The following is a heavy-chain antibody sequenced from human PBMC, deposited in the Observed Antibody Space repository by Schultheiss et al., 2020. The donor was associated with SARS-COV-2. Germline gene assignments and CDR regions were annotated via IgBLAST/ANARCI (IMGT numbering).Heavy chain of an antibody. D-gene: IGHD5-18*01. V-gene: IGHV3-23*01. Sequence: GGSLRLSCAASGFTFSSYDMHWVRQATGKGLEWVSAISGSGGSTYYADSVKGRFTISRDNSKNTLYLQMNSLRAEDTAVYYCAKAAMVWVIDYWGQGTLVTVSS. CDR2: ISGSGGST. J-gene: IGHJ4*02. CDR3: AKAAMVWVIDY. CDR1: GFTFSSYD.